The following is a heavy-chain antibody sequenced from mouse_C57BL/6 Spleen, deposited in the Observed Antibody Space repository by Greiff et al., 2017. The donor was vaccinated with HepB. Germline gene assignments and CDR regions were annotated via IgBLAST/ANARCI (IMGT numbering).Heavy chain of an antibody. D-gene: IGHD2-4*01. CDR3: TRAYDYDGYFDV. CDR1: GFTFSSYG. CDR2: ISSGGSYT. J-gene: IGHJ1*03. V-gene: IGHV5-6*01. Sequence: EVQVVESGGDLVKPRGSLKLSCAASGFTFSSYGMSWVRQTPDKRLEWVATISSGGSYTDYPDSVKGRFTISRDNAKNTLYLQMSSLKSEDTAMYYCTRAYDYDGYFDVWGTGTTVTVSS.